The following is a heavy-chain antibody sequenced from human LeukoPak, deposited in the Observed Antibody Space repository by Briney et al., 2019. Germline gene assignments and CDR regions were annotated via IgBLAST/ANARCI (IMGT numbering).Heavy chain of an antibody. CDR3: ARAPGWRWLSTGLPYYFDY. CDR1: GYSFTNYW. CDR2: IYPGDSDT. D-gene: IGHD5-24*01. J-gene: IGHJ4*02. Sequence: GESLKISCKGSGYSFTNYWIGWVRQMPGKGLKWMGIIYPGDSDTRYSPSFQGQVTISADKSISTAYLQWSSLKASDTAMYYCARAPGWRWLSTGLPYYFDYWGQGTLVTVSS. V-gene: IGHV5-51*01.